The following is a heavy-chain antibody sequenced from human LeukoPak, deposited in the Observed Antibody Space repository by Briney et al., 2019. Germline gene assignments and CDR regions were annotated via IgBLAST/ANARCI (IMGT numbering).Heavy chain of an antibody. D-gene: IGHD5-12*01. CDR3: ARGGVDIVATMTF. Sequence: ASVKISCKASGGTFSSYAMHWVRQAPGQRLEWMGWINAGNGNTKYSQKSQGRVTITRDTSASTAYMELSSLRSEDTAVYYCARGGVDIVATMTFWGQGTLVTVSS. CDR2: INAGNGNT. V-gene: IGHV1-3*01. CDR1: GGTFSSYA. J-gene: IGHJ4*02.